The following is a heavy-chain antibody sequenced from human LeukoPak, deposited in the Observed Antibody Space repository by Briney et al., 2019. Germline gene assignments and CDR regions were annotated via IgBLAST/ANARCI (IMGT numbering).Heavy chain of an antibody. CDR3: ARGRLYSGSYYSY. J-gene: IGHJ4*02. V-gene: IGHV4-59*12. CDR2: IYYSGST. CDR1: GGAISSYY. D-gene: IGHD1-26*01. Sequence: SETLSLTCTVSGGAISSYYWSWIRQPPGKGLEWIGYIYYSGSTNYNPSLKSRVTISVDTSKNQFSLKLSSVTAADTAVYYCARGRLYSGSYYSYWGQGTLVTVSS.